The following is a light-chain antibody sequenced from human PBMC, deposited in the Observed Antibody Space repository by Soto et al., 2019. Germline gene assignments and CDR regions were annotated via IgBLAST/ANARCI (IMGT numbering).Light chain of an antibody. CDR3: QQYYTTLT. CDR2: WAS. Sequence: DIVMTQSPDSLAVSLGERATINCKASQSGLLTSNNKNYLAWYQQKPGQPPKVLISWASTRESGVPDRFSGSGSETDFTLTITSLQAEDVAVYYCQQYYTTLTFGGGTKVEIK. CDR1: QSGLLTSNNKNY. V-gene: IGKV4-1*01. J-gene: IGKJ4*01.